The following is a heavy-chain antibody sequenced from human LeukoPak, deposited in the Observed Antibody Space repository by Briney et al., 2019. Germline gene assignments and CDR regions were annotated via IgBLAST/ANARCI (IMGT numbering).Heavy chain of an antibody. D-gene: IGHD2-2*02. J-gene: IGHJ6*02. CDR1: GFTFDDYA. CDR2: ISWNSGSI. CDR3: AKELYCSSTSCYTVPRAYYYYGMDV. V-gene: IGHV3-9*01. Sequence: GRSLRLSCAASGFTFDDYAMHWVRQAPGKGLEWVSGISWNSGSIGYADSVKGRFTISRDNAKNSLYLQMNSLRAEDTALYYCAKELYCSSTSCYTVPRAYYYYGMDVWGQGTTVTVSS.